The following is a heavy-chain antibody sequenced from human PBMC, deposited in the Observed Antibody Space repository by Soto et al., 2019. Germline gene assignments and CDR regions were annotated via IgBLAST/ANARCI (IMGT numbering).Heavy chain of an antibody. CDR2: ISAYNGNT. J-gene: IGHJ6*02. V-gene: IGHV1-18*01. CDR3: ARIAAAGTLRDYYYYYGMDV. CDR1: GYTFTSYG. Sequence: QVQLVQSGAEVKKPGASVKVSCKASGYTFTSYGISWVRQAPGQGLEWMGWISAYNGNTNYAQKLQGRVTMTTDTSTSPAYMELRSLRSDDTAVYYCARIAAAGTLRDYYYYYGMDVWGQGTTVTVSS. D-gene: IGHD6-13*01.